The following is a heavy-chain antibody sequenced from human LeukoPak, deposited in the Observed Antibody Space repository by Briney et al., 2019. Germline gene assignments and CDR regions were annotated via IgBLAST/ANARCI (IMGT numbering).Heavy chain of an antibody. V-gene: IGHV3-30-3*01. CDR3: ARDRINYDILTGYWYFDL. Sequence: GGSLRLFCAASGLTFSSYAMHWVRQAPGKGLEGGAVMSYDGCNKYYADSVKDRFTISRDNSKNTLYLQMNSLRADDTAVYYCARDRINYDILTGYWYFDLWGRGTLVTVSS. CDR2: MSYDGCNK. D-gene: IGHD3-9*01. J-gene: IGHJ2*01. CDR1: GLTFSSYA.